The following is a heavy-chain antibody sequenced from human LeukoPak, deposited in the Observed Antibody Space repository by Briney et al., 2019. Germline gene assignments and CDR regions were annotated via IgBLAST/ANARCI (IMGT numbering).Heavy chain of an antibody. V-gene: IGHV4-39*07. CDR1: GVSIAGYS. J-gene: IGHJ4*02. CDR3: ARSRGWWALDY. CDR2: IDSYGTT. D-gene: IGHD2-8*02. Sequence: SETLSLTCAVSGVSIAGYSCHWIRQSPGKGLEDVAAIDSYGTTYYNPSLRSRLNIAVDPSKNQCSLRLNSVTAAGTAVYYCARSRGWWALDYWGPGTLVAVSS.